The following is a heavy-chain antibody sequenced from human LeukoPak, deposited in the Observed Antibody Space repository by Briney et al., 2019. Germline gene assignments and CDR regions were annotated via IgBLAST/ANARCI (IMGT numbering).Heavy chain of an antibody. CDR1: GFTFSSYW. CDR3: AREGPGGYFDY. CDR2: INQDGSEK. D-gene: IGHD3-10*01. V-gene: IGHV3-7*01. Sequence: GGSLRLSCAASGFTFSSYWMNWVRQAPGKGLEWVANINQDGSEKYYVDSVKGRFTISRDNGKNSLYLQLNSLSAEDTAVYYCAREGPGGYFDYWGQGTLVTVSS. J-gene: IGHJ4*02.